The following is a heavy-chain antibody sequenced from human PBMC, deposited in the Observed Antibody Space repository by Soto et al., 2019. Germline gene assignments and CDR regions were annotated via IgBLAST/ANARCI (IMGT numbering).Heavy chain of an antibody. CDR1: GFTFSSYA. CDR2: ISGSGGST. V-gene: IGHV3-23*01. CDR3: AKDIIARPGPYSSGWSYYYYGMDV. J-gene: IGHJ6*02. Sequence: GGSLRLSCAASGFTFSSYAMSWVRQAPGKGLEWVSAISGSGGSTYYADSVKGRFTISRDNSKNTLYLQMNSLRAEDTAVYYCAKDIIARPGPYSSGWSYYYYGMDVWGQGTTVTVSS. D-gene: IGHD6-19*01.